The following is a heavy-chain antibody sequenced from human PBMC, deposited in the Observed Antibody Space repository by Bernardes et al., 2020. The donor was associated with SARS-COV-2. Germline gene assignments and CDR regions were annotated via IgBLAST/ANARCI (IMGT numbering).Heavy chain of an antibody. J-gene: IGHJ3*02. CDR2: IFWSGPI. V-gene: IGHV3-9*01. D-gene: IGHD1-1*01. Sequence: SLLISCATSGFNFDESAIHWVRQVPGTGLEWVSGIFWSGPIGYADSVRGRFTISRDSANNSVYLHMNSLRPEDTASYYCTRDMTAQQLWTSAFDIWGQGTVVTVSS. CDR1: GFNFDESA. CDR3: TRDMTAQQLWTSAFDI.